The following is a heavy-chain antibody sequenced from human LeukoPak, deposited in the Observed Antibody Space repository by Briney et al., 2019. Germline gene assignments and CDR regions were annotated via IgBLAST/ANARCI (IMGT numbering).Heavy chain of an antibody. D-gene: IGHD3-22*01. CDR1: GGTFSSYA. V-gene: IGHV1-69*13. J-gene: IGHJ3*02. CDR3: ARADSSGYYDSRDAFDI. CDR2: IIPIFGTA. Sequence: ASVKVSCKASGGTFSSYAISWVRQAPGQGLEWMGGIIPIFGTANYAQKFQGRVTITADESTSTAYMELSSLRSEGTAVYYCARADSSGYYDSRDAFDIWGQGTMVTVSS.